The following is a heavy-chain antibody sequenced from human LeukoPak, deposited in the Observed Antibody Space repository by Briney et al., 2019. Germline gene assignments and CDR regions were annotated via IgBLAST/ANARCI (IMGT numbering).Heavy chain of an antibody. J-gene: IGHJ4*02. V-gene: IGHV1-18*01. D-gene: IGHD1-26*01. CDR3: ARGGELLYFDY. Sequence: ASVKVSCKASGYTFTSYGISWVRQAPGQGLEWMGWISAYNGNTNYAQKLQGRVTITRDTSASTAYMELSSLRSEDTAVYYCARGGELLYFDYWGQGTLVTVSS. CDR1: GYTFTSYG. CDR2: ISAYNGNT.